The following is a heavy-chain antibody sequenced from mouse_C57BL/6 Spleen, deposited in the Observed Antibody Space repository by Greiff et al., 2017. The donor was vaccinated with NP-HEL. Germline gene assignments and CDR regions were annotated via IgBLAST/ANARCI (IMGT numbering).Heavy chain of an antibody. J-gene: IGHJ1*03. V-gene: IGHV1-15*01. CDR3: TREGAVSASDGNWYFDV. CDR1: GYTFTDYE. Sequence: QVQLKESGAELVRPGASVTLSCKASGYTFTDYEMHWVKQTPVHGLEWIGAIDPETGGTAYNQKFKGKAILTADKSSSTAYMELRSLTSEDSAVYYCTREGAVSASDGNWYFDVWGTGTTVTVSS. D-gene: IGHD2-1*01. CDR2: IDPETGGT.